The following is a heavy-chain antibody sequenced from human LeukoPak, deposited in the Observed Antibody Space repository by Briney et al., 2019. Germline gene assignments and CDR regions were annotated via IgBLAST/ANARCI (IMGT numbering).Heavy chain of an antibody. V-gene: IGHV3-30*02. CDR2: IRYDGSNK. J-gene: IGHJ4*02. CDR3: VKTYSSGWYLFDY. Sequence: GGSLRLSCAASGFTFSSYGMHWVRQAPGKGLEWVAFIRYDGSNKYYADSVKGRFTISRDNSKNTLYLQMNSLRAEDMALYYCVKTYSSGWYLFDYWGQGTLVTVSS. CDR1: GFTFSSYG. D-gene: IGHD6-19*01.